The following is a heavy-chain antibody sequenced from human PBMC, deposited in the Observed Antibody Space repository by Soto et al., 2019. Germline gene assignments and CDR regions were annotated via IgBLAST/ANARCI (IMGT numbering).Heavy chain of an antibody. CDR3: ARDGPPLSARGSGPSDY. CDR2: IIPIFGTA. D-gene: IGHD2-8*02. V-gene: IGHV1-69*01. Sequence: QVQLVQSGAEVKKPGSSVKVSCKASGGTFSSYAISWVRQAPGQGLEWMGGIIPIFGTANYAQKFQGRVTITADESTSTAYMELSSLRSEDTAVYYCARDGPPLSARGSGPSDYWGQGTLVTVSS. CDR1: GGTFSSYA. J-gene: IGHJ4*02.